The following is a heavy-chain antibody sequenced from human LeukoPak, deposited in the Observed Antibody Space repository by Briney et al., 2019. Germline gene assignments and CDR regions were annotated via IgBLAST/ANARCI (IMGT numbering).Heavy chain of an antibody. J-gene: IGHJ4*02. Sequence: GRSLRLSCAASGFTFSSYAMHWVRQAPGKGLEWVAVISYDGSNKYYADSVKGRFTISRDNSKNTLYLQMNSLGAEDTAVYYCARDNGSPGGYFDYWGQGTLVTVSS. V-gene: IGHV3-30*01. CDR2: ISYDGSNK. CDR3: ARDNGSPGGYFDY. D-gene: IGHD2-15*01. CDR1: GFTFSSYA.